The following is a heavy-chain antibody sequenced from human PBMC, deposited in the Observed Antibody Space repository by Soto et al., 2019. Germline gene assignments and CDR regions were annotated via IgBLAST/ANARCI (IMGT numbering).Heavy chain of an antibody. D-gene: IGHD4-4*01. Sequence: QITLRESGPTLVKATQTLTLTCSFSGFSLSTSGVGVGWIRQPPGKALEWLALLYWDGDSRYSPSLNSRLTIIKDTSKNQVVLTMTNMDPVDTGTYYCAHYTVDTYMDVWGKGTTVTVSS. V-gene: IGHV2-5*02. CDR3: AHYTVDTYMDV. CDR2: LYWDGDS. CDR1: GFSLSTSGVG. J-gene: IGHJ6*03.